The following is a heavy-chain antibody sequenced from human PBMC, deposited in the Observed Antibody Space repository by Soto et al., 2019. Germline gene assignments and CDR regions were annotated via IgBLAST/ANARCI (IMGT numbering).Heavy chain of an antibody. Sequence: EVHLVESGGGLVKPGGSLRVSCAASGFIFSDYSMNWVRQAPGKGLEWVSSISRISDFIYYADSVTGRFTISRDNAKNSLYLQMSSLRAEDTAIYYCARAGFGECPYYYCYAMDVWGQGTPVTVSS. CDR2: ISRISDFI. D-gene: IGHD3-10*01. V-gene: IGHV3-21*01. CDR1: GFIFSDYS. CDR3: ARAGFGECPYYYCYAMDV. J-gene: IGHJ6*02.